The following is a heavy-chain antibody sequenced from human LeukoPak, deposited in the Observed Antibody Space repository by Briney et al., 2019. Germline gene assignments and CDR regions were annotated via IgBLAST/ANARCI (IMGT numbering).Heavy chain of an antibody. CDR3: ARDRGLYDYGNLLPRDAFDI. J-gene: IGHJ3*02. D-gene: IGHD4-11*01. Sequence: SETLSLTCTVSGVSITGYYWSWIRQPAGKELEWVGRTYTTGTTSSNPSLKSRVTMSLDTSKSLFSLKLTSVTAADTAVYYCARDRGLYDYGNLLPRDAFDIWGQGKMVIVSS. CDR2: TYTTGTT. V-gene: IGHV4-4*07. CDR1: GVSITGYY.